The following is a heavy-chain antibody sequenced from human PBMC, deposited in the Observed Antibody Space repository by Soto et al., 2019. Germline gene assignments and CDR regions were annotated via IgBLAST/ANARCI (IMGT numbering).Heavy chain of an antibody. V-gene: IGHV4-4*07. Sequence: SETLSLTCTVSGGSISSYYWSWIRQPAGKGLEWIGRIYTSGSTNYNPSLKSRVTMSVDTSKNQFSLKLSSVTAADTAVYYCARDRGDGSKVRGVITPYYFDYWGQGTLVTVSS. D-gene: IGHD3-10*01. CDR3: ARDRGDGSKVRGVITPYYFDY. CDR2: IYTSGST. J-gene: IGHJ4*02. CDR1: GGSISSYY.